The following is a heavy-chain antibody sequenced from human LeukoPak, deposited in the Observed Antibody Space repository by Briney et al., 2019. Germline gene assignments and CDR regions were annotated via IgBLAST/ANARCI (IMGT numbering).Heavy chain of an antibody. D-gene: IGHD3-10*01. CDR2: ISYDGSKK. V-gene: IGHV3-30*18. CDR1: GFTFSSYG. CDR3: AKDKENYGSGSYHDY. J-gene: IGHJ4*02. Sequence: GGSLRLSCAASGFTFSSYGMHWVRQAPGKGLEWVAVISYDGSKKYYADSVKGRFTISRDNSKNTLYLQMNSLRPEDTAVYYCAKDKENYGSGSYHDYWGQGTLVTVSS.